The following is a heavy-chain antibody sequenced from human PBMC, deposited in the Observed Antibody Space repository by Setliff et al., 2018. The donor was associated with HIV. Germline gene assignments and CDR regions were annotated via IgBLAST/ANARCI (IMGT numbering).Heavy chain of an antibody. V-gene: IGHV1-46*01. Sequence: ASVKVSCKASGYTFTSYYVHWVRQAPGQGLEWMGILNPSGDSTAYAHQFQGRVTMTRDTSTSTVYMELRSLRSEDTAVYYCARVPSRYCSPTTCPFFFDYWGQGTLVTVSS. D-gene: IGHD2-15*01. CDR3: ARVPSRYCSPTTCPFFFDY. J-gene: IGHJ4*02. CDR1: GYTFTSYY. CDR2: LNPSGDST.